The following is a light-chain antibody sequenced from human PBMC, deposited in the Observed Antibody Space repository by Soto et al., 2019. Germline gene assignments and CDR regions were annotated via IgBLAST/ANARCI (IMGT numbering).Light chain of an antibody. CDR3: SSYTSSGTYVV. CDR2: DVT. CDR1: SNDVGGYNY. Sequence: QSVLTQPASVSGSPGQSITISCTGTSNDVGGYNYVSWYQQHPGKAPNLMIYDVTNRPSGVSNRFSGSKSGNTASLTISGLQAEDEADYYCSSYTSSGTYVVFGGGTKLTVL. J-gene: IGLJ2*01. V-gene: IGLV2-14*03.